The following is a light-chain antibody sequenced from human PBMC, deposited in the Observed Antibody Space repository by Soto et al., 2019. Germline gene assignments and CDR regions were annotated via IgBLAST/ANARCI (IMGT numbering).Light chain of an antibody. Sequence: DIQMTQSPSSLSASVGDRVTITCRASQSISSYLNWYQQTPGKAPELLIFAASSMQSGVPSRFSGRGSGTEFTLTIDSLQPEDFATYYCQKTDSFPISFGGGTKVDIK. CDR2: AAS. J-gene: IGKJ4*01. V-gene: IGKV1-39*01. CDR3: QKTDSFPIS. CDR1: QSISSY.